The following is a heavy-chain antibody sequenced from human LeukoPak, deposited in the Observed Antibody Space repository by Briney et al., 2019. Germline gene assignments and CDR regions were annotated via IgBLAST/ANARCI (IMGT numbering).Heavy chain of an antibody. CDR2: INHSGST. D-gene: IGHD6-13*01. V-gene: IGHV4-34*01. J-gene: IGHJ4*02. CDR3: ARNVGYSSSWYRRGFDY. CDR1: GGSFSGYY. Sequence: KPSETLSLTCAVYGGSFSGYYWSWFRQPPGKGLEWIGEINHSGSTNYNPSLKSRVTISVDTSKNQFSLKLSSVTAADTAVYCCARNVGYSSSWYRRGFDYWGQGTLVTVSS.